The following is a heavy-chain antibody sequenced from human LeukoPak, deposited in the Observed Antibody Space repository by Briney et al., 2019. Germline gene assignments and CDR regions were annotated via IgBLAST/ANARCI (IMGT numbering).Heavy chain of an antibody. CDR3: ARVLVGDYVNIDY. J-gene: IGHJ4*02. CDR2: IYYSGDT. D-gene: IGHD4-17*01. Sequence: SETLSLTCTVSGGSISNYYWSWIRQPPGKGLEWIGFIYYSGDTNYNPSLQSRVTISVETTKNQFSLKLSSVTAADTAVYYCARVLVGDYVNIDYWGQGTLVTVSS. CDR1: GGSISNYY. V-gene: IGHV4-59*01.